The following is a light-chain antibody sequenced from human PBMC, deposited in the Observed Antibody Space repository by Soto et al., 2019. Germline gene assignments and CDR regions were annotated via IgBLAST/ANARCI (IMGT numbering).Light chain of an antibody. CDR3: QQLHNPPFT. J-gene: IGKJ2*01. V-gene: IGKV1-33*01. CDR1: QDITNY. CDR2: DAS. Sequence: DIQMTQSPSSLSASVGGRVTITCQASQDITNYLNWYQQKPGKAPKLLIFDASNLETGVPSRFSASGSGTDFSFTISSLQPEDIATYYCQQLHNPPFTFGQGTKLDIK.